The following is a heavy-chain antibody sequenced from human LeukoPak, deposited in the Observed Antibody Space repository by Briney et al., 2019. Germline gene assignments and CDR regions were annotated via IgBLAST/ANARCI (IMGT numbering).Heavy chain of an antibody. Sequence: GRSLRLSCAASGFTISSYGMHWVRQAPGRGLEWVAVISYDGSNKYYADSVKGRFTISRDNSKNTLYLQMNSLRAEDTAVYYCAKSHFDWLSTIDYWGQGTLATVSS. D-gene: IGHD3-9*01. CDR3: AKSHFDWLSTIDY. CDR1: GFTISSYG. V-gene: IGHV3-30*18. J-gene: IGHJ4*02. CDR2: ISYDGSNK.